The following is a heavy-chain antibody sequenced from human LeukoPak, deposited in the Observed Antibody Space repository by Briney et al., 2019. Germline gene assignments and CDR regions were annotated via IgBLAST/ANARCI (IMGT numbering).Heavy chain of an antibody. J-gene: IGHJ4*02. CDR1: GYTFTGYY. CDR2: INPNSGGT. D-gene: IGHD6-13*01. V-gene: IGHV1-2*02. Sequence: ASVKVSCKASGYTFTGYYMHWVRQDPGQGLEWMGWINPNSGGTNYAQKFQGRVTMTRDTSISTAYMELSRLRSDDTAVYYCARVTRGIAAAGKNYFDYWGQGTLVTVSS. CDR3: ARVTRGIAAAGKNYFDY.